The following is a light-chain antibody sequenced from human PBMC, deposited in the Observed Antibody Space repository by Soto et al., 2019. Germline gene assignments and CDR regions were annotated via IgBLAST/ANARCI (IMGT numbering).Light chain of an antibody. CDR2: RTS. CDR3: QEYNGRSS. CDR1: QNVGGD. Sequence: EGVTTQSPATLSVSPGERATLPCRASQNVGGDLAWYQQKPGQAPRLLIYRTSTRANGTPVRFSGSESGTEFTLTISSLQSEDFAVYYCQEYNGRSSFGQGTKVEMK. V-gene: IGKV3-15*01. J-gene: IGKJ1*01.